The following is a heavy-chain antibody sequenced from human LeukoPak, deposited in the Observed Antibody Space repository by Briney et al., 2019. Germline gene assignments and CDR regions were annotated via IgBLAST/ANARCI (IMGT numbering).Heavy chain of an antibody. V-gene: IGHV4-39*01. Sequence: SETLSLTCTVSGGSISSSGYYWGWIRQPPGKGLEWVARFYYSGSTYYNPSLKSRVPMSVDTSKNQFSLMLTSVTAADTAVYYCAREAYSSSEGVYYFDYWGQGTLITVSS. D-gene: IGHD6-6*01. CDR3: AREAYSSSEGVYYFDY. CDR2: FYYSGST. J-gene: IGHJ4*02. CDR1: GGSISSSGYY.